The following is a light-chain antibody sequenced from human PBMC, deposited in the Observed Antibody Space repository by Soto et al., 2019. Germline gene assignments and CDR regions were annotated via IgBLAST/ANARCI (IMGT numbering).Light chain of an antibody. CDR2: DAS. Sequence: EIVLTQSPATLSLSPGERATLSCRASQSVSSYLAWYHQKPGQAPRLLIYDASNRATGIPARFSGSGSGTDFTLTISSLEPEDFAVYDCQQRSNWPMYTFGQGTKLEIK. CDR3: QQRSNWPMYT. J-gene: IGKJ2*01. CDR1: QSVSSY. V-gene: IGKV3-11*01.